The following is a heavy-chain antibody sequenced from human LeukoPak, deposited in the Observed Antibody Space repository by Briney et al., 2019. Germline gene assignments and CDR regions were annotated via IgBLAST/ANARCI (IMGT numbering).Heavy chain of an antibody. CDR2: ISGSGGST. D-gene: IGHD3-22*01. CDR3: AKSSYYYDSSGYYD. Sequence: GGSLRLSCAASGFTFSSYAMSLVRQAPGKGLEWVSAISGSGGSTYYADSVKGRFTISRDNSKNTLYLQMNSLRAEDTAVYYCAKSSYYYDSSGYYDWGQGTLVTVSS. J-gene: IGHJ4*02. V-gene: IGHV3-23*01. CDR1: GFTFSSYA.